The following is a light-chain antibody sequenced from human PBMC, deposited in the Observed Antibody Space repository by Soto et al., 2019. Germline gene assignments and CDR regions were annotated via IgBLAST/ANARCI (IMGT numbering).Light chain of an antibody. CDR3: SSYTTSNTRQIV. CDR1: SSDVVGYNY. J-gene: IGLJ1*01. CDR2: DVS. Sequence: QSALTQPASVSGSPGQSITISCTGTSSDVVGYNYVSWYQQHPGKAPKFMIYDVSNRPSGVSNRFSGSKSGNTASLTISGLQAEDVADYYCSSYTTSNTRQIVFGTGTKVTVL. V-gene: IGLV2-14*01.